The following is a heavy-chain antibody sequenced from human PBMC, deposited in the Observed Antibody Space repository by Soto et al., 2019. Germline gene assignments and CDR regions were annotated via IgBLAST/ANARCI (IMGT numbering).Heavy chain of an antibody. CDR1: GGSISSYY. Sequence: PSETLSLTCTVSGGSISSYYWSWIRQPAGKGLEWIGRIYASGGTNYNPSLKSRVTMSADTSKNQLSLRLSSVTAADTAVYYCARDRKQNDDYLPDYYYGMDVWGQGTTVTVSS. CDR3: ARDRKQNDDYLPDYYYGMDV. V-gene: IGHV4-4*07. J-gene: IGHJ6*02. D-gene: IGHD4-17*01. CDR2: IYASGGT.